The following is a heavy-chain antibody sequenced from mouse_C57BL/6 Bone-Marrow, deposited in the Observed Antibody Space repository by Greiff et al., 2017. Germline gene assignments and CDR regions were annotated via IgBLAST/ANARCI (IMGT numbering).Heavy chain of an antibody. V-gene: IGHV1-42*01. D-gene: IGHD2-5*01. Sequence: VQLQQSGPELVKPGASVKISCKASGYSFTGYYMNWVKQSPEKSLEWIGEINPSTGGTTYNQKFKAKATLPVDKSSSTAYMQLKSLTSEDSAVDYCARRGYSNYGVDYWGQGTTRTVSS. CDR2: INPSTGGT. CDR1: GYSFTGYY. CDR3: ARRGYSNYGVDY. J-gene: IGHJ2*01.